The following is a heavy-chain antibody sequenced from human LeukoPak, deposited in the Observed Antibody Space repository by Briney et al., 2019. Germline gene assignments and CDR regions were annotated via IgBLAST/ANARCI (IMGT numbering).Heavy chain of an antibody. CDR2: IYYSGST. D-gene: IGHD6-19*01. J-gene: IGHJ4*02. V-gene: IGHV4-59*01. Sequence: SETLSLTCTVSGGSISSYYWSWIRQPPGKGLEWIGYIYYSGSTNYNPSLKSRVTISVDTSKNQFSLKLSSVTAADTAVYYCARGFGSGWYEVDHWGQGTLVTVSS. CDR3: ARGFGSGWYEVDH. CDR1: GGSISSYY.